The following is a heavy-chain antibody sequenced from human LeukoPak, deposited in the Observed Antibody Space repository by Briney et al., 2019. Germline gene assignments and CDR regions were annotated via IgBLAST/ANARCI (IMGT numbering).Heavy chain of an antibody. CDR3: ARGYSRAAFDI. CDR2: ISSTGGTI. V-gene: IGHV3-11*04. Sequence: LSLTCTVSGDSISSYYWSWIRQPPGKGLEWVSFISSTGGTIYYADSVKGRFTVSRDNGKNSLLLQMNSLRAEDTALYYCARGYSRAAFDIWGQGTVVAVSS. CDR1: GDSISSYY. D-gene: IGHD2-15*01. J-gene: IGHJ3*02.